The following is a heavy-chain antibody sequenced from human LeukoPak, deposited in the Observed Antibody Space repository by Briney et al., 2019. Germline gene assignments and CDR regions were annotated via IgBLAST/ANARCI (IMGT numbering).Heavy chain of an antibody. Sequence: GGSLRLPCAASGFTFSSYAMSWVRQAPGKGLEWVSAITGSGRSTYYADSVKGRFTISRDNSKNTLYLQMNSLRAEDTAVYYCAKGGAVAGTGYFDYWGQGTLVTVSS. CDR1: GFTFSSYA. J-gene: IGHJ4*02. CDR2: ITGSGRST. D-gene: IGHD6-19*01. V-gene: IGHV3-23*01. CDR3: AKGGAVAGTGYFDY.